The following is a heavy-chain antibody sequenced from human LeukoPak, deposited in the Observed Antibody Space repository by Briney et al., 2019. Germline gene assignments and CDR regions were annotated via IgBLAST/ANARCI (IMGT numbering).Heavy chain of an antibody. CDR2: IYSGNTT. J-gene: IGHJ4*02. CDR1: GFTVSSNY. D-gene: IGHD6-13*01. Sequence: GGSLRLSCAASGFTVSSNYMSWVRQAPGKGLEWVSVIYSGNTTYFADSVKGRFTISRDNSKNTLSLQMDSLRVEDTAVYYCARITAAGFDYWGQGTLVIVSS. V-gene: IGHV3-66*01. CDR3: ARITAAGFDY.